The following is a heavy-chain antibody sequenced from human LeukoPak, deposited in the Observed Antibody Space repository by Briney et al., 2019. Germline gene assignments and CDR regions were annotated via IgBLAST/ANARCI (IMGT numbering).Heavy chain of an antibody. CDR1: GFTLSSYG. J-gene: IGHJ4*02. D-gene: IGHD3-16*01. Sequence: GGSLRLSCAASGFTLSSYGMSWVRQAPGKGLEWVSAISGSGGSTYYADSVKGRFTISRDNSKNTLYLQMNSLRAEDTAVYYCARVPYDYVWGSFEGYYFDYWGQGTLVTVSS. V-gene: IGHV3-23*01. CDR2: ISGSGGST. CDR3: ARVPYDYVWGSFEGYYFDY.